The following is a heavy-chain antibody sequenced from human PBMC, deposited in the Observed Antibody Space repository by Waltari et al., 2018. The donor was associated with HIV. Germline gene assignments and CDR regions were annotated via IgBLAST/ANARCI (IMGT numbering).Heavy chain of an antibody. CDR1: GGSISSGSYY. CDR2: IYTSGST. Sequence: QVQLQESGPGLVKPSQTLSLTCTVSGGSISSGSYYWSCIRQPAGKGRELIGRIYTSGSTNYNPSLKSRVTISVDTSKNQFSLKLRSVTAADTAVYYCARAYYDFWSGTGSSGNWFDPWGQGTLVTVSS. V-gene: IGHV4-61*02. CDR3: ARAYYDFWSGTGSSGNWFDP. D-gene: IGHD3-3*01. J-gene: IGHJ5*02.